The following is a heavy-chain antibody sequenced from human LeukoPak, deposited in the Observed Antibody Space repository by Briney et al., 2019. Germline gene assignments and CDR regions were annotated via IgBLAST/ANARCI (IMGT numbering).Heavy chain of an antibody. D-gene: IGHD1-7*01. V-gene: IGHV3-23*01. Sequence: GGSLRLSCAASGFTFSSYGMSWVRQAPGKGLEWVSAISGSGGSTYYADSVKGRFIISRDNSKNTLYLQMNSLRAEDTAVYYCAKRTTAFTPLDYWGQGTLVTVSS. CDR2: ISGSGGST. CDR1: GFTFSSYG. J-gene: IGHJ4*02. CDR3: AKRTTAFTPLDY.